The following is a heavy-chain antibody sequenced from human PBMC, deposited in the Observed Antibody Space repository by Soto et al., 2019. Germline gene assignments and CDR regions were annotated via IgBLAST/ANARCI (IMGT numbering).Heavy chain of an antibody. J-gene: IGHJ3*02. V-gene: IGHV3-23*01. Sequence: EMQLLESGGALEQPGGSLRLSCAASGLTFSAYAMTWVRLPPGRGLDYVSAITSSGDKSWYADSVKGRFTISRDNAKNSLYLQMNSLRAEDTAVYYCARDKEWDDTGAFDIWGQGTMVTVSS. CDR2: ITSSGDKS. D-gene: IGHD1-1*01. CDR3: ARDKEWDDTGAFDI. CDR1: GLTFSAYA.